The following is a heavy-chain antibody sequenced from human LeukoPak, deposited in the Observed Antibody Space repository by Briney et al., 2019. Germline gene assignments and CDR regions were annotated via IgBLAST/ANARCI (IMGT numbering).Heavy chain of an antibody. Sequence: GGSLRLSCAASGFTFSSYRMSWVRQAPGKGLEWVANIKQDGSEKYYVDSVKGRFTISRDNAKNSLYLQMNSLRAEDTTVYYCARDCWDYGSGSYCGIDYWGQGTLVTVSS. V-gene: IGHV3-7*01. J-gene: IGHJ4*02. CDR1: GFTFSSYR. D-gene: IGHD3-10*01. CDR3: ARDCWDYGSGSYCGIDY. CDR2: IKQDGSEK.